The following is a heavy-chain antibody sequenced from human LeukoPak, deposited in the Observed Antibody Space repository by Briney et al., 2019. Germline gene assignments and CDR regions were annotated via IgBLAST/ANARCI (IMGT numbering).Heavy chain of an antibody. Sequence: GASVKVSCKASGYTFTSYGISWVRQAPGQGLEWMGWISAYNGITNYAQKLQGRVTMTTDTSTSTAYMELRNLRSDDTAVYYCARSITGTTPGAFDIWGQGTMVTVSS. CDR2: ISAYNGIT. D-gene: IGHD1-7*01. J-gene: IGHJ3*02. CDR1: GYTFTSYG. CDR3: ARSITGTTPGAFDI. V-gene: IGHV1-18*01.